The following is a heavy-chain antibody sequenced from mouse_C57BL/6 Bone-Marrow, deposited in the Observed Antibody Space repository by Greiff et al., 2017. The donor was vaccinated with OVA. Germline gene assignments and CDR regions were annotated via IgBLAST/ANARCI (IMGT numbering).Heavy chain of an antibody. V-gene: IGHV1-81*01. CDR3: ASGGYDYFDY. J-gene: IGHJ2*01. CDR2: IYPRSGNT. Sequence: VQLVESGAELARPGASVKLSCKASGYTFTSYGISWVKQRTGQGLEWIGEIYPRSGNTYYNEKFKGKATLTADKSSSTAYMELRSLTSEDSAVYFCASGGYDYFDYWGQGTTLTVSS. CDR1: GYTFTSYG.